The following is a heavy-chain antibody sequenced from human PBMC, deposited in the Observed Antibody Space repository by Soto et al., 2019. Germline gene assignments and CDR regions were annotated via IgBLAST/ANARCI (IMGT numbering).Heavy chain of an antibody. J-gene: IGHJ3*02. V-gene: IGHV4-31*03. D-gene: IGHD5-12*01. CDR3: ARAWAHSGYEVGAFDI. Sequence: QVQLQESGPGLVKPSQTLSLTCTVSGVSISSGYYYWSWIRQHPGKGLECIGNIYYTGSTYYNPSLKSRVTISIDTSKNQFSLKLNSATAADTAVYYCARAWAHSGYEVGAFDIWGQGTMVTVSS. CDR2: IYYTGST. CDR1: GVSISSGYYY.